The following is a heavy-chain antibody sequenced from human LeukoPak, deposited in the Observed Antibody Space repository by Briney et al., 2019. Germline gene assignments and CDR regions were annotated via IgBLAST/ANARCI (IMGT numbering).Heavy chain of an antibody. CDR2: IKQDGSEI. J-gene: IGHJ4*02. V-gene: IGHV3-7*01. CDR3: ARRYFDS. CDR1: GFTFSDYW. Sequence: GGSLRLSCAASGFTFSDYWMSWVRQAPGKGLEWVANIKQDGSEIYYVASVKGRFTISRDNTKNSLYLQMNSLRAEDTAVYYCARRYFDSWGQGTLVTVSS.